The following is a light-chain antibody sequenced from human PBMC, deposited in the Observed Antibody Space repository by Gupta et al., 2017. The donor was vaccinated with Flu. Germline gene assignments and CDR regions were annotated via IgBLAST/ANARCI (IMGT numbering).Light chain of an antibody. V-gene: IGLV2-14*03. CDR2: DVS. CDR3: ISYTISSIVL. J-gene: IGLJ2*01. Sequence: QSALTQPASVSGSPGQSITISCTGTSSDVGAYNYASWYQQHPGKAPKLMIFDVSNRPSGVSNRFSGSKSGNTASLTISGLQTEDEAHYYCISYTISSIVLFGGGTKLTVL. CDR1: SSDVGAYNY.